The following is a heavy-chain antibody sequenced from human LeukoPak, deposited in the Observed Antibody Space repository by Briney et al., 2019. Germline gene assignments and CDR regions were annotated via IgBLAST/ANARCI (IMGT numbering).Heavy chain of an antibody. CDR2: IKQDGSEK. V-gene: IGHV3-7*05. D-gene: IGHD4-23*01. CDR1: GLTFSSYW. CDR3: AANGGPFDF. J-gene: IGHJ4*02. Sequence: GGSLRLSCAASGLTFSSYWMSWVRQAPGKGLEWVANIKQDGSEKYYVDSVKGRFTISRDNAKNSLYLQMNGLRAEDTAVYYCAANGGPFDFWGQGTLVTVSA.